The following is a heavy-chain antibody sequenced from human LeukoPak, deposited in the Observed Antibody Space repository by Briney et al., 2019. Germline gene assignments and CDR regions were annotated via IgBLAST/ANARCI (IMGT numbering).Heavy chain of an antibody. CDR2: IGTSGNTI. J-gene: IGHJ4*02. V-gene: IGHV3-48*01. CDR3: ARDQWLDY. Sequence: GGSLRLSCAASGFTFSGYIMNWVRQAPGKGLEWVSFIGTSGNTIYYADSVKGRFTVSRDNAKNSLYLQMNSLRAEDTAVYYCARDQWLDYWGQATLVTVSS. CDR1: GFTFSGYI. D-gene: IGHD6-19*01.